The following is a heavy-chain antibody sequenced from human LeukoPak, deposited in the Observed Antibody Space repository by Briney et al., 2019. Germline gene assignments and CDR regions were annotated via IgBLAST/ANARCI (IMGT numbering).Heavy chain of an antibody. CDR3: ARTYYYDSSGVQYFQH. CDR1: GGSLSSSTYH. V-gene: IGHV4-39*01. Sequence: PSETLSLTCTVSGGSLSSSTYHWGWIRQPPGKWLEWIGNIYYSGSTYYNPSLKSRVAISVDTSKNQFSLKLSSVTAADTAVYYCARTYYYDSSGVQYFQHWGQGTLVTVSS. J-gene: IGHJ1*01. CDR2: IYYSGST. D-gene: IGHD3-22*01.